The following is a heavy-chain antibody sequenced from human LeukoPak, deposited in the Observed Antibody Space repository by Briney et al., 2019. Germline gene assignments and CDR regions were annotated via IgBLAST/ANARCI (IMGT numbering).Heavy chain of an antibody. Sequence: PSETLSLTCAVYGASFSGYYWSWVRQPPGKGLEWIGEINHSGSTNYNPSLKSRVTISVDTSKNKFSLKLSSVTAADTAVYYCARPGIAVAGRSIFDYWGQGTLVTVSS. CDR1: GASFSGYY. V-gene: IGHV4-34*01. CDR2: INHSGST. J-gene: IGHJ4*02. CDR3: ARPGIAVAGRSIFDY. D-gene: IGHD6-19*01.